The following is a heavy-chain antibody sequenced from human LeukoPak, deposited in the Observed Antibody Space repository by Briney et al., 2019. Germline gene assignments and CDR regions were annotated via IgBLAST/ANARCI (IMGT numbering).Heavy chain of an antibody. D-gene: IGHD4-11*01. V-gene: IGHV3-7*01. CDR1: GFTFKKYW. Sequence: GGSLRLSCAASGFTFKKYWMNWVRQVPGKGLECLANIKEDGSETYYADSVKGRFTISRDNPKNTLYLQMNSLRAEDTAVYYCAEVTTFDYWGQGTLVTVSS. CDR2: IKEDGSET. CDR3: AEVTTFDY. J-gene: IGHJ4*02.